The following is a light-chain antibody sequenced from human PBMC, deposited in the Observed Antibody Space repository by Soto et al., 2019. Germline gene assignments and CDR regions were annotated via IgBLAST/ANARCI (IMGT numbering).Light chain of an antibody. CDR3: QQYGRSHFT. V-gene: IGKV3-20*01. J-gene: IGKJ3*01. CDR1: QSVSSNY. Sequence: EIVMTQSPGTRSLSPGETATLSCRASQSVSSNYVAWFHQKPGQAPRLLIYGASSRATGVPDRFSASRSGSDFTLTYSRLGPEDLAMYYCQQYGRSHFTFGSGTKVDIK. CDR2: GAS.